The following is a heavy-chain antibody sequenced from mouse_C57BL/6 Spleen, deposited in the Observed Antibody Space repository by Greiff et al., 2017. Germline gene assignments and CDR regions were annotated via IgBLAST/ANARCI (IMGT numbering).Heavy chain of an antibody. Sequence: QVQLQQPGAELVMPGASVKLSCKASGYTFTSYWMHWVKQRPGQGLEWIGEIDTSDSYTNYNQKFKGKSTLTVDKSSSTAYMQLSSLTSEDSAVYYCARGFEGYWGQGTTLTVSS. CDR1: GYTFTSYW. CDR2: IDTSDSYT. V-gene: IGHV1-69*01. J-gene: IGHJ2*01. CDR3: ARGFEGY.